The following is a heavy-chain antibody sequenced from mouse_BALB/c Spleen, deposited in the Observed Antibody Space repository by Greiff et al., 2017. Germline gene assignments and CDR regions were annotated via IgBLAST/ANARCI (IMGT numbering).Heavy chain of an antibody. CDR2: IWSDGST. CDR3: ARHQVRGYAMDY. V-gene: IGHV2-6-2*01. Sequence: QVQLKESGPDLVAPSQSLSITCTVSGFSLTSYGVHWVRQPPGKGLEWLVVIWSDGSTTYNSALKSRLSISKDNSKSQVFLKMNSLQTDDTAMYYCARHQVRGYAMDYWGQGTAVTVSS. CDR1: GFSLTSYG. J-gene: IGHJ4*01. D-gene: IGHD2-14*01.